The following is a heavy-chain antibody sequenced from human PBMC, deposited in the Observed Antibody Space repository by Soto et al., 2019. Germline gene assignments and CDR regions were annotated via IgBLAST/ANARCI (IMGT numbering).Heavy chain of an antibody. CDR3: GKSCLYYYDSSGYYCEGKDFDY. Sequence: GGSLRLSCAASGFTFSSYGMHWVRQAPGKGLEWVAVISYDGSNKYYADSVKGRFTISRDNSKNTLYLQMNSLRAEDTAVYYCGKSCLYYYDSSGYYCEGKDFDYWGQGTLVTVSS. CDR2: ISYDGSNK. J-gene: IGHJ4*02. V-gene: IGHV3-30*18. D-gene: IGHD3-22*01. CDR1: GFTFSSYG.